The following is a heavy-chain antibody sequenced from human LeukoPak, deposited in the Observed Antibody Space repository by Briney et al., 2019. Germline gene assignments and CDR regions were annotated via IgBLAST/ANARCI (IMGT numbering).Heavy chain of an antibody. CDR2: IKTKTAGGTT. CDR3: ATVGYVFGYHAMDV. D-gene: IGHD5-12*01. Sequence: GGSLRLSCAASGFTFNDAWMSWVRQAPGKGLEWVGRIKTKTAGGTTDYAAPVKGRITISRDDSKNTLYLQMNSLKSEDTGLYYCATVGYVFGYHAMDVWGQGTTVTVSS. CDR1: GFTFNDAW. J-gene: IGHJ6*02. V-gene: IGHV3-15*01.